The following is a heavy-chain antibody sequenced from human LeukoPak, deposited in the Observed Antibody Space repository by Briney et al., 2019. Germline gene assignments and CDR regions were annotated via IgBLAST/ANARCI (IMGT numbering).Heavy chain of an antibody. CDR3: ARRLLMVRREWGAFDF. Sequence: GGSLRLSCAASGFTFSSYAMSWVRQPPGKGLERVSAISSSGGTTYYGDSVKGRFTTSRDNSKNTRYLQMNSLRAEDTAVYYCARRLLMVRREWGAFDFWGQGTLVTVSS. J-gene: IGHJ3*01. CDR2: ISSSGGTT. V-gene: IGHV3-23*01. D-gene: IGHD3-10*01. CDR1: GFTFSSYA.